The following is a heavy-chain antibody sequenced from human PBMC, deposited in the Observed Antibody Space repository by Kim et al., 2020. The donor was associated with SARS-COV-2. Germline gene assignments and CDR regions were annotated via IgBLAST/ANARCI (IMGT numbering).Heavy chain of an antibody. D-gene: IGHD5-18*01. V-gene: IGHV3-53*01. J-gene: IGHJ3*02. CDR1: GFTVSSNY. CDR2: IYSGSST. Sequence: GGSLRLSCAASGFTVSSNYMSWVRQAPGKGLEWVSVIYSGSSTYYADSVKGRFTISRDNSKNTLYLQMNSLRAEDTAVYYCARDSLVYSYGRDDAFDIWG. CDR3: ARDSLVYSYGRDDAFDI.